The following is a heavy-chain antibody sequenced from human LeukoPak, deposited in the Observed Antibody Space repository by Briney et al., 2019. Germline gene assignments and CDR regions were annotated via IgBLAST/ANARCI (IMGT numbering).Heavy chain of an antibody. CDR1: GFTFSTYE. CDR3: VRGKSVGGYQPYY. J-gene: IGHJ4*02. D-gene: IGHD5-12*01. Sequence: GGSLRPSCAASGFTFSTYEMKWVRQAPGKGLEWVSYISSSGSTIYYADSVKGRFTISRDNAKNSMYLQMNSLRAEDTAVYYCVRGKSVGGYQPYYWGQGTLVTVSS. V-gene: IGHV3-48*03. CDR2: ISSSGSTI.